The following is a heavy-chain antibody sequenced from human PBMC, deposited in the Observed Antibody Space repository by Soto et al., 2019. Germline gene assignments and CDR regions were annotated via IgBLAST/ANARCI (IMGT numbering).Heavy chain of an antibody. J-gene: IGHJ4*02. CDR2: IYYSGST. CDR3: ARVSPAGTVWIGVFDY. Sequence: QVQLQESGPGLVKPSETLSLTCTVSGGSISSYYWSWIRQPPGKGLEWIGYIYYSGSTNYNLSLKSRVAISVDTSKNQFSLKLSSVTAADTAVYYCARVSPAGTVWIGVFDYWGQGTLVTVSS. V-gene: IGHV4-59*01. D-gene: IGHD6-13*01. CDR1: GGSISSYY.